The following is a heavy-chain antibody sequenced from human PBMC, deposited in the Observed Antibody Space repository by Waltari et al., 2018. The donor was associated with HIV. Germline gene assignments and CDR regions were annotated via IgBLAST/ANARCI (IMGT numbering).Heavy chain of an antibody. CDR1: GFTFSNYD. Sequence: QVQLVESGGGVVQPGRSLRLSCAASGFTFSNYDLHWVRQAPGRGLGGVAGVSYAGMAYYADSLRGRFTISRDTPEDTLYLQMNSLRAEDTAVYYCARDRGYTYGPPDFWGQGTLVTVSS. D-gene: IGHD5-18*01. J-gene: IGHJ4*02. V-gene: IGHV3-30*03. CDR3: ARDRGYTYGPPDF. CDR2: VSYAGMA.